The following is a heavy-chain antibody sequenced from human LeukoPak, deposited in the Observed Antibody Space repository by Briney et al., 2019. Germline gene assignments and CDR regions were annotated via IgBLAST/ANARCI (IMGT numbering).Heavy chain of an antibody. V-gene: IGHV1-2*02. CDR1: GYTFTGYY. J-gene: IGHJ5*02. CDR2: INPNSGGT. CDR3: ARGRGVRGVIIGQFDP. Sequence: GASVKVSCKASGYTFTGYYMHWVRQAPGQGLEWMGWINPNSGGTNYAQKFQGRVTMTRDTSISTAYMELSRLRSDDTAVYYCARGRGVRGVIIGQFDPWGQGTLVTVSS. D-gene: IGHD3-10*01.